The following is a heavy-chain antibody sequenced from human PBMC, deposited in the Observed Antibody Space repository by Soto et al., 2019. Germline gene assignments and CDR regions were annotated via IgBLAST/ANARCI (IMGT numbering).Heavy chain of an antibody. CDR1: GGSVSSGSYY. J-gene: IGHJ6*02. Sequence: SETLSLTCTVSGGSVSSGSYYWSWIRQPPGKGLEWIGYIYYSGSTNYNPSLKSRVTISVDTSKNQFSLKLSSVTAADTAVYYCARDRNRIIAAAGPPDYYYYYGMDVWGQGTTVTVSS. V-gene: IGHV4-61*01. CDR3: ARDRNRIIAAAGPPDYYYYYGMDV. CDR2: IYYSGST. D-gene: IGHD6-13*01.